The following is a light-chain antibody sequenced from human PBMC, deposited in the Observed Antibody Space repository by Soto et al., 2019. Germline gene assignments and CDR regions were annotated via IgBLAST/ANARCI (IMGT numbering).Light chain of an antibody. CDR2: GAS. J-gene: IGKJ1*01. CDR3: QQYDSSPRT. CDR1: QSVNSN. V-gene: IGKV3-15*01. Sequence: EIVMTQSPATLSVSPGERATLSCRASQSVNSNLAWYQQKPGQAPRLLVYGASTRATGIPARFSGSGSGTEFTLTISSLQSEDLAVYYCQQYDSSPRTFGQGTRVEIK.